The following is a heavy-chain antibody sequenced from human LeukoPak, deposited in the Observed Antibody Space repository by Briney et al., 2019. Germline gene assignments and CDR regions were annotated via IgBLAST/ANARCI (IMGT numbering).Heavy chain of an antibody. CDR2: INHSGST. J-gene: IGHJ4*02. CDR1: GDSMSSYY. Sequence: SETLSLTCTVSGDSMSSYYWSWIRQPPGKGLEWIGEINHSGSTNYNPSLKSRVTISVDTSKNQFSLKLSSVTAADTAVYYCARGGVGRLRDFDYWGQGTLVTVSS. CDR3: ARGGVGRLRDFDY. D-gene: IGHD6-25*01. V-gene: IGHV4-34*01.